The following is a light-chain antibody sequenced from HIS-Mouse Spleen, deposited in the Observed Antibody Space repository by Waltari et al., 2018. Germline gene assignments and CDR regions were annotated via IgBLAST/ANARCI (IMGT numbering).Light chain of an antibody. V-gene: IGKV1-8*01. CDR2: AAS. J-gene: IGKJ5*01. CDR3: QQYYSYLPIT. CDR1: QGINSY. Sequence: AIRMTQSPSSFSASTGDRVTITCRASQGINSYLAWSQQKPGKAPKLLIYAASPLQSGVPSRFSGSGSGTDFTLTISCLQSEDFATYYCQQYYSYLPITFGQGTRLEIK.